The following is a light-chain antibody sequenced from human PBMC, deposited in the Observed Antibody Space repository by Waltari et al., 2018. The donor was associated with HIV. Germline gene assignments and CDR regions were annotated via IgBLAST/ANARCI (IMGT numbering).Light chain of an antibody. V-gene: IGLV2-14*03. CDR3: ASNRLDYTLI. J-gene: IGLJ2*01. CDR2: DIN. CDR1: STDSRFYQY. Sequence: QSALTQPASVSGFLGQSINISCTGISTDSRFYQYVSWYQQYPGKIPRLIIFDINNRPAGVSDHFSGSRSGNSASLTFTELQSEDEAHYYCASNRLDYTLIFGGGTKLTVL.